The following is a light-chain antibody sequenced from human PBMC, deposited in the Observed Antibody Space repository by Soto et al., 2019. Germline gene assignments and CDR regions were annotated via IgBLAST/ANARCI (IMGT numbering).Light chain of an antibody. Sequence: EFVLTQSPVTLSLSPGARATLSCRASQSVSSYLAWYQQKPGQAPRLLIYDVSNRATGIPARFSGSGSGTDFTLTISSLEPEDFAVYYCQQRNYWQVTFGQGTRLEIK. CDR1: QSVSSY. J-gene: IGKJ5*01. V-gene: IGKV3-11*01. CDR2: DVS. CDR3: QQRNYWQVT.